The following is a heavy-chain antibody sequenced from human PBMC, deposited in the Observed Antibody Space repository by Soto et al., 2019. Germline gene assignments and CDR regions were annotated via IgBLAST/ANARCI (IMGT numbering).Heavy chain of an antibody. CDR1: GFTVISNC. CDR2: IYSGGST. Sequence: GGSLRLSCAASGFTVISNCMSWVRQAPGKGLEWVSVIYSGGSTYYADSVKGRFTISRDNSKNTLYLQMNSLRAEDTAVYYCARVSAARNYYGMDVWGQGTTVTVSS. J-gene: IGHJ6*02. D-gene: IGHD6-6*01. CDR3: ARVSAARNYYGMDV. V-gene: IGHV3-53*01.